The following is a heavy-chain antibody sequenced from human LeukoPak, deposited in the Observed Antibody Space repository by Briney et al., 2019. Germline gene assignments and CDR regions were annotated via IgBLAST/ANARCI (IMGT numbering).Heavy chain of an antibody. CDR3: ARVRRGWELTNDAFDI. Sequence: EASVKVSYKASGYTFTGYYMHWVRQAPGQGLGWMGRINPNSGGTNYAQKFQGRVTMTRDTSISTAYMELSRLRSDDTAVYYCARVRRGWELTNDAFDIWGQGTMVTVSS. J-gene: IGHJ3*02. CDR1: GYTFTGYY. D-gene: IGHD1-26*01. V-gene: IGHV1-2*06. CDR2: INPNSGGT.